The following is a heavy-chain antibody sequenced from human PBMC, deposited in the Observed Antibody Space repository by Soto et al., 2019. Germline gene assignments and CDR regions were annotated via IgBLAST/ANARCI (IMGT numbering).Heavy chain of an antibody. D-gene: IGHD5-18*01. V-gene: IGHV4-34*01. J-gene: IGHJ6*02. Sequence: SETLSLTCAVYGGSFSGYYWSWIRQPPGKGLEWIGEINHSGSTNYNPSLKSRVTISVDTSKNQFSLKLSSVTAADTAVYYCARGLGYSYGSFYYYGMDVWGQGTTVNVSS. CDR2: INHSGST. CDR1: GGSFSGYY. CDR3: ARGLGYSYGSFYYYGMDV.